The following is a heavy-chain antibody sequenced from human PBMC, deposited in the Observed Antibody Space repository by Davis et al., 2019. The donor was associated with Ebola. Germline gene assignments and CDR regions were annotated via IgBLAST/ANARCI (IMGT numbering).Heavy chain of an antibody. CDR3: AKLELYGY. J-gene: IGHJ4*02. D-gene: IGHD2-8*01. CDR1: GFTFSSYA. CDR2: ISYDGSNK. V-gene: IGHV3-30*18. Sequence: GGSLRLSCAASGFTFSSYAMHWVRQAPGKGLEWVAVISYDGSNKYYADSVKGRFTISRDNSKNTLYLQMNSLRAEDTAVYYCAKLELYGYWGQGTLVTVSS.